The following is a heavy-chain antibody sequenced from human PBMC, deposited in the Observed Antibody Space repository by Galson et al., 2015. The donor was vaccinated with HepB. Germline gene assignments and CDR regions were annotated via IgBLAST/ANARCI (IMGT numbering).Heavy chain of an antibody. CDR2: INPNSGGA. CDR3: ARDLVTFDFDY. Sequence: SVKVSCKASGFTFTSSAVQWVRQAPGQGLEWMGRINPNSGGANYAQRFQGRVTMTRDTSISTAYMELSRLRSDDTAVYYCARDLVTFDFDYWGQGTLVTVSS. V-gene: IGHV1-2*06. J-gene: IGHJ4*02. CDR1: GFTFTSSA. D-gene: IGHD4-23*01.